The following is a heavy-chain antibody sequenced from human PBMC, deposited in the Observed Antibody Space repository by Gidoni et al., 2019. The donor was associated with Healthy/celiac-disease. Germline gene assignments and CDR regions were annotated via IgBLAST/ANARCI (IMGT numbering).Heavy chain of an antibody. Sequence: GSFSGYYWSWIRQPPGKGLEWIGEINHSGSTNYNPSLKSRVTISVDTSKNQFSLKLSSVPAADTAVYYCARGPRRGMDVWGQGTTVTVSS. CDR3: ARGPRRGMDV. J-gene: IGHJ6*02. CDR2: INHSGST. V-gene: IGHV4-34*01. CDR1: GSFSGYY.